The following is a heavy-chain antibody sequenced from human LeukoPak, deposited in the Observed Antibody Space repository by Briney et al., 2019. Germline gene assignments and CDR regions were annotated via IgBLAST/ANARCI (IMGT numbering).Heavy chain of an antibody. CDR3: ARGAEYYYDSSGYFPFDY. J-gene: IGHJ4*02. CDR1: GFTFSSYS. CDR2: ITSGGHI. Sequence: GGSLRLSCAASGFTFSSYSMNWVRQAPGKGLEWVSSITSGGHIYCPDSLKGRFTISRDNAKNSLYLQMNSLRDEDTAIYYCARGAEYYYDSSGYFPFDYWGQGTLVTVSS. D-gene: IGHD3-22*01. V-gene: IGHV3-21*01.